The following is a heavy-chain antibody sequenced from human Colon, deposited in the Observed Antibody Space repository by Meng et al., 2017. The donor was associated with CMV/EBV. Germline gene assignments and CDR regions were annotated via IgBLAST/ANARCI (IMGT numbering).Heavy chain of an antibody. V-gene: IGHV4-30-4*08. CDR1: GGPITSGDSY. CDR3: ARDLGELGNLGY. Sequence: TVSGGPITSGDSYGSWIRQPPGKGLKGIGYIYDNGSPYYNPSLKSRGTISVDTAKNQFSLRLSSVTAADTAVYYCARDLGELGNLGYWGQGTLVTVSS. D-gene: IGHD1-26*01. J-gene: IGHJ4*02. CDR2: IYDNGSP.